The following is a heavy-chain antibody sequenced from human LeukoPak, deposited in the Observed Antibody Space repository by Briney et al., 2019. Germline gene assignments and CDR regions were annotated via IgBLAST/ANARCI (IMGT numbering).Heavy chain of an antibody. CDR3: AREVYCSSTSCYTGYFQH. J-gene: IGHJ1*01. Sequence: GGSLRLSCAASGFTFSSYWMSWVRQAPGKGLEWVANIKQDGSEKYYVDSVKGRFTISRDNAKNSLYLQMNSLRAEDTAVYYCAREVYCSSTSCYTGYFQHWGQGTLFTVSS. D-gene: IGHD2-2*02. CDR2: IKQDGSEK. V-gene: IGHV3-7*01. CDR1: GFTFSSYW.